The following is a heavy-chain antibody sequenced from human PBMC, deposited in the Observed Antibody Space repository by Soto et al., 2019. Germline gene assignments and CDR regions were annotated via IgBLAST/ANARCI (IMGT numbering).Heavy chain of an antibody. J-gene: IGHJ6*02. D-gene: IGHD1-26*01. V-gene: IGHV1-24*01. CDR1: GYTLTELS. CDR2: FDPEDGET. CDR3: ATDSKGAQIAKSLSYYYYYGMDV. Sequence: ASVKVSCKVSGYTLTELSMHWVRQAPGKGLEWMGGFDPEDGETIYAQKFQGRVTMTEDTSTDTAYMELSSLRSEDTAVYYCATDSKGAQIAKSLSYYYYYGMDVWGQGTTVTVS.